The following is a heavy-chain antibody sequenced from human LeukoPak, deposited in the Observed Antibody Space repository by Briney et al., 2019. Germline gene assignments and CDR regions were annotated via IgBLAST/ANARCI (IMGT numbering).Heavy chain of an antibody. V-gene: IGHV4-30-4*01. D-gene: IGHD2-21*01. J-gene: IGHJ4*02. CDR2: IYYSGST. CDR3: ASFYQAYYFDY. CDR1: GGSISSGDYY. Sequence: SETLSLTCTVSGGSISSGDYYWSWIRQPPGKGLEWIGYIYYSGSTYYNPSLKSRVTISVDKSKNQFSLKLSSVTAADTAVYYCASFYQAYYFDYWGQGTLVTVSS.